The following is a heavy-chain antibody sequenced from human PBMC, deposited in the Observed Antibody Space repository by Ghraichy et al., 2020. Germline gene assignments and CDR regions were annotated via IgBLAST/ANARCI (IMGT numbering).Heavy chain of an antibody. CDR1: GGSFSGYY. CDR3: ARGDTASLEPVNWFDP. D-gene: IGHD5-18*01. Sequence: SETLSLTCAVYGGSFSGYYWSWIRQPPGKGLEWIGEINHSGSTNYNPSLKSRVTISVDTSKNQFSLKLSSVTAADTAVYYCARGDTASLEPVNWFDPWGQGTLVTVSS. V-gene: IGHV4-34*01. J-gene: IGHJ5*02. CDR2: INHSGST.